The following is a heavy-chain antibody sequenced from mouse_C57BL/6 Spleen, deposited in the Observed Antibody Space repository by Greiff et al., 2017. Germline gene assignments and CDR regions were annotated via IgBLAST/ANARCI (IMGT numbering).Heavy chain of an antibody. Sequence: DVMLVESGEGLVKPGGSLKLSCAASGFTFSSYAMSWVRQTPEKRLEWVAYISSGGDYIYYADTVKGRFTISRDNARNTLYLQMSSLKSADTAMYYCTRVYGSPDYWGQGTTLTVSS. CDR2: ISSGGDYI. CDR1: GFTFSSYA. D-gene: IGHD1-1*01. V-gene: IGHV5-9-1*02. CDR3: TRVYGSPDY. J-gene: IGHJ2*01.